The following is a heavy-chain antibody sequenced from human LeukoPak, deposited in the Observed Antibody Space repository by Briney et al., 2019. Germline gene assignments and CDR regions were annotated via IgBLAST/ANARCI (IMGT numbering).Heavy chain of an antibody. CDR2: ISSSSSTI. D-gene: IGHD2-21*02. V-gene: IGHV3-48*01. CDR3: AKDLPTKCRGDCPSDF. CDR1: GFTFSSYS. J-gene: IGHJ1*01. Sequence: PGGSLRLSCAASGFTFSSYSMNWVRQAPGEGLEWVSYISSSSSTIYYADSVKGRFTISRDNSKNTLYLQMNSLRVEDTAVYYCAKDLPTKCRGDCPSDFWGQGTLVTVSS.